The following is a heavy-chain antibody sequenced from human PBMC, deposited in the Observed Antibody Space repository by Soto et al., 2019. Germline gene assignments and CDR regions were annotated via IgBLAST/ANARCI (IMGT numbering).Heavy chain of an antibody. CDR2: SYYNGST. D-gene: IGHD5-18*01. J-gene: IGHJ4*02. CDR1: GGSISSYY. Sequence: SATLSLTCTASGGSISSYYCCLRRQPPEKGQGMGWNSYYNGSTNYNPTLQSRVTISVDTSKNQFSLKLRSVTAADTAVYYCARRYGSCFDYWGQGTLVTVSS. CDR3: ARRYGSCFDY. V-gene: IGHV4-59*08.